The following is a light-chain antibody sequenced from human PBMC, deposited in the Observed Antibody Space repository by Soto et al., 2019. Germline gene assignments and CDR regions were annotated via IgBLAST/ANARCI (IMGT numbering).Light chain of an antibody. J-gene: IGLJ1*01. V-gene: IGLV2-8*01. CDR3: SSYAGSSNV. CDR1: SSDVGGYNY. Sequence: QSVLTQPPSASGSPGQSAAISCTGTSSDVGGYNYVSWYQQHPGKAPKLMIYEVNKRPSGVPDRFSGSKSGNPASLTVSGLQAEDEADYYCSSYAGSSNVFGTGTKVTVL. CDR2: EVN.